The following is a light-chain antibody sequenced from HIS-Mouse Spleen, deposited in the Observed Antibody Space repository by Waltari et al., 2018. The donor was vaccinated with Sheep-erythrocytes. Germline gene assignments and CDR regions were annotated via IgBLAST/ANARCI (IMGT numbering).Light chain of an antibody. J-gene: IGLJ2*01. V-gene: IGLV3-1*01. CDR3: QAWDSSTAWNVV. Sequence: SYELTQPPSVSVSPGQTASITCSGDKLGAKYACWYQQKPGQSPVLVIYQDSKRPSGIPERFSGSNSGNTATLTISGTQAMDEADYYCQAWDSSTAWNVVFGGRTKLTVL. CDR2: QDS. CDR1: KLGAKY.